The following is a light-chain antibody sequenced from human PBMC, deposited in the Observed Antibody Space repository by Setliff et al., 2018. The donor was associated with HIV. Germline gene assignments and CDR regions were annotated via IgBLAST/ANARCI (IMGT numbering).Light chain of an antibody. Sequence: SVLGQPASVSGSPGQSITISCTGTSSDVGGYNYVSWYQQHPGKAPKLILYEVRNRPSGVSNRFSGSKSGNTASLTISGLQAEDEADYYCSSYAITNTLPFGTGTKVTVL. V-gene: IGLV2-14*01. J-gene: IGLJ1*01. CDR1: SSDVGGYNY. CDR2: EVR. CDR3: SSYAITNTLP.